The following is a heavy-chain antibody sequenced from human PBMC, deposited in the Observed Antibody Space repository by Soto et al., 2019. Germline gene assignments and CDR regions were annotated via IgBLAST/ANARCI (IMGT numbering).Heavy chain of an antibody. CDR1: GLTFDDYA. J-gene: IGHJ6*02. D-gene: IGHD3-10*01. V-gene: IGHV3-43D*04. CDR2: ISWDGGST. Sequence: PGGSLGLSCAASGLTFDDYAMPWVRQAPGKGLEWVSLISWDGGSTYYADSVKGRFTISRDNSKNSLYLQMNSLRAEDTALYYCAKALSYGSGSQYYHFYGLDVWGQGTPVTVSS. CDR3: AKALSYGSGSQYYHFYGLDV.